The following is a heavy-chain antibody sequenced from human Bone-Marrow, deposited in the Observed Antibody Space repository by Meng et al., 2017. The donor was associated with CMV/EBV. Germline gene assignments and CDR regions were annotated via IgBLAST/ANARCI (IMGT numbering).Heavy chain of an antibody. CDR1: GGSISSGYY. V-gene: IGHV4-38-2*02. D-gene: IGHD3-10*01. CDR2: MYHSGST. Sequence: GSLRLSCTVSGGSISSGYYWGWIRQPPGKGLEWIGSMYHSGSTYYNPSLKSRVTISVDTSKNQFSLKLSSVTAADTAVYYCARWAKYYYGSGSHGLDYWGQGTLVTVSS. CDR3: ARWAKYYYGSGSHGLDY. J-gene: IGHJ4*02.